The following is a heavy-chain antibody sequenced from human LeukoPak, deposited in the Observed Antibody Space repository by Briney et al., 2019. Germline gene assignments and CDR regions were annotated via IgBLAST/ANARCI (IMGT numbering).Heavy chain of an antibody. CDR1: GFTFDDYA. V-gene: IGHV3-9*01. CDR3: AKDPIYGSGSYLRPNWFDP. CDR2: ISWNSGSI. J-gene: IGHJ5*02. D-gene: IGHD3-10*01. Sequence: PGGSLRLSCAASGFTFDDYAMHWVRQAPGKGLEWVSGISWNSGSIGYADSVKGRFTISRDNAKNSLYQQMNSLRAEDTALYYCAKDPIYGSGSYLRPNWFDPWGQGTLVTVSS.